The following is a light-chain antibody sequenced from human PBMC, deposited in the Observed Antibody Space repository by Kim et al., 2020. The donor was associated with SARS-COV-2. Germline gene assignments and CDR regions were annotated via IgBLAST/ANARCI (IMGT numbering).Light chain of an antibody. CDR3: TSYTTSTTLVL. CDR2: DVT. Sequence: QSALTQPASVSGSPGQSITISCTGTTSDVGDWNYVSWYQQHPGKAPKLMIYDVTNRPSGVSNRFSGSKSGNTASLTISGLQAEDEADYYCTSYTTSTTLVLFDGGTQLTVL. CDR1: TSDVGDWNY. V-gene: IGLV2-14*03. J-gene: IGLJ2*01.